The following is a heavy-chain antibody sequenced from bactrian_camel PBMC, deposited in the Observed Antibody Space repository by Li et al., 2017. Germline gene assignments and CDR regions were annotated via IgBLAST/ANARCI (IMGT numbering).Heavy chain of an antibody. D-gene: IGHD4*01. V-gene: IGHV3S57*01. CDR3: AAEADRCIDYSDLDFGFRLRNLAPNEYSY. CDR2: IQVDGTT. J-gene: IGHJ4*01. CDR1: DASSYTVTRYC. Sequence: HVQLVESGGGSVQAGGSLRLSCEPLDASSYTVTRYCVAWFRQAPGKEREGVATIQVDGTTSYTDSVKGRFTISRHNTNNSLYLLMNNLKPEDTAMYYCAAEADRCIDYSDLDFGFRLRNLAPNEYSYWGQGTQVTVS.